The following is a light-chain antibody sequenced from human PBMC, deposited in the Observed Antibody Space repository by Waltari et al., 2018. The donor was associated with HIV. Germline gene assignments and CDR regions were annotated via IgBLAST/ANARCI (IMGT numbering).Light chain of an antibody. V-gene: IGLV1-47*01. CDR2: RNN. CDR1: SSNIESNY. Sequence: QSVLTQPPSASGTPGQRVTISCSGSSSNIESNYVYWYQHLPGTAPNLLIYRNNQRPSGVPDRFSGSKSGTSASLAISGLRSEDEADYYCAAWDDSLSGYVFGTGTKVTVL. CDR3: AAWDDSLSGYV. J-gene: IGLJ1*01.